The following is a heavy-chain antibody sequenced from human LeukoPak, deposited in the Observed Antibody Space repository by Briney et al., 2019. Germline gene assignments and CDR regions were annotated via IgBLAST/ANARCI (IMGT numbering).Heavy chain of an antibody. D-gene: IGHD3-22*01. CDR3: ARFWTDYYDSSGYYYRTTPNYYYGMDV. J-gene: IGHJ6*02. CDR2: IIPIFGTA. Sequence: SVKVSCKASGGTFSSYAISWVRQAPGQGLEWMGGIIPIFGTANYAQKFQGRVTITADESTSTAYMELSSLRSEDTAVYYCARFWTDYYDSSGYYYRTTPNYYYGMDVWGQGTTVTVSS. CDR1: GGTFSSYA. V-gene: IGHV1-69*13.